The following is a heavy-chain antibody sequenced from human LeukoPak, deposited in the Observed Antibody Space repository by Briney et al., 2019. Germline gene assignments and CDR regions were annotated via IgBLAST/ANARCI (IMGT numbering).Heavy chain of an antibody. CDR1: GYTFIAYY. CDR3: VRDHCTSNDCYEEQYYGLGV. D-gene: IGHD2-2*01. Sequence: ASVQVSCKASGYTFIAYYIQWVRQAPGQGLEWMGWINANSGGTKYAQKFQGRVSMTRDTSIGTAYLEMSRLRSDDTAVYYCVRDHCTSNDCYEEQYYGLGVWGQGTTVTVSS. J-gene: IGHJ6*02. V-gene: IGHV1-2*02. CDR2: INANSGGT.